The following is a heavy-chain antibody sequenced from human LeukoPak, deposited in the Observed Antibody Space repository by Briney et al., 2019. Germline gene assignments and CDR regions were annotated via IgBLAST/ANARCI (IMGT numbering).Heavy chain of an antibody. D-gene: IGHD5-12*01. J-gene: IGHJ2*01. CDR1: GFTFSSYA. CDR2: ISGSGGST. CDR3: AKASYGYSGSGWYFDL. Sequence: GGSLRLSCAASGFTFSSYATSWVRQAPGKGLEWVSAISGSGGSTYYADSVKGRFTISRDNSKNTLYLQMNSLRAEDTAVYYCAKASYGYSGSGWYFDLWGRGTLVTVSS. V-gene: IGHV3-23*01.